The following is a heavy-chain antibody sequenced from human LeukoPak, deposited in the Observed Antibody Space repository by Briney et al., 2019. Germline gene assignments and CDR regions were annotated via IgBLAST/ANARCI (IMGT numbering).Heavy chain of an antibody. CDR1: GGSISSSNW. Sequence: SETLSLTCAVSGGSISSSNWWNWVRQPPGKGLEWIGEIYHSGSTNYNPSLKSRVTISVDTSKNHFSLKLRSVTAADTAVYYCARGVAYCGGDCYASNSFDYWGQGTLVTVSS. D-gene: IGHD2-21*02. J-gene: IGHJ4*02. CDR3: ARGVAYCGGDCYASNSFDY. V-gene: IGHV4-4*02. CDR2: IYHSGST.